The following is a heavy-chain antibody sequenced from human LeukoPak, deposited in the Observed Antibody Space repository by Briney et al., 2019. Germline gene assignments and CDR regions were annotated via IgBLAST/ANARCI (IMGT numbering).Heavy chain of an antibody. J-gene: IGHJ4*02. CDR1: GGSFSGYY. CDR2: INHSGST. Sequence: SETLPLTCAVYGGSFSGYYWSWIRQPPGKGLEWIGEINHSGSTNYNPSLKSRVTISVDTSKNQFSLKLSSVTAADTAVYYCATLPGKYKQFRNTDYWGQGTLVTVSS. V-gene: IGHV4-34*01. CDR3: ATLPGKYKQFRNTDY. D-gene: IGHD1-14*01.